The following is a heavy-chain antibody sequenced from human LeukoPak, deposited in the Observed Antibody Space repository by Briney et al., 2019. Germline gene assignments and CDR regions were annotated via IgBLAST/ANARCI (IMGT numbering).Heavy chain of an antibody. V-gene: IGHV4-4*02. D-gene: IGHD2-15*01. Sequence: SETLSLTCAVSGGSISSSYWWSWVRQPPGKGLEWIGEINHSGSTNYNPSLKSRVTISVDTSKNQFSLKLSSVTAADTAVYYCARQLLRYYYYYGMDVWGQGTTVTVSS. CDR1: GGSISSSYW. CDR3: ARQLLRYYYYYGMDV. CDR2: INHSGST. J-gene: IGHJ6*02.